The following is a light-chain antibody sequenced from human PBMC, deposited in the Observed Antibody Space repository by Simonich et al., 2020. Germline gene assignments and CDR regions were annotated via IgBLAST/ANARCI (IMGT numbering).Light chain of an antibody. CDR3: QQRSNWWT. J-gene: IGKJ1*01. Sequence: EIVMTQSPATLSVSPGERATLSCRASQGVSSNLAWYQQKPGQAPRLLIYGASTRATGIPARFSGSGSGTEFTLTISSMQSEDFAVYYCQQRSNWWTFGQGTKVEIK. V-gene: IGKV3-15*01. CDR2: GAS. CDR1: QGVSSN.